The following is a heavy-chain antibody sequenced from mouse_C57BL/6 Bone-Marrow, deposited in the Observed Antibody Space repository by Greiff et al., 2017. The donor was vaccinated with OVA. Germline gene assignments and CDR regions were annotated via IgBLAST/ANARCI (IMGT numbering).Heavy chain of an antibody. J-gene: IGHJ4*01. Sequence: EVQRVESGGDLVKPGGSLKLSCAASGFTFSSYGMSWVRQTPDKRLEWVATISSGGSYTYYPDSVKGRFTISRDNAKNTLYLQMSSLKSEDTAMYYCARHMVYYYAMDYWGQGTSVTVSS. V-gene: IGHV5-6*01. D-gene: IGHD1-1*02. CDR1: GFTFSSYG. CDR2: ISSGGSYT. CDR3: ARHMVYYYAMDY.